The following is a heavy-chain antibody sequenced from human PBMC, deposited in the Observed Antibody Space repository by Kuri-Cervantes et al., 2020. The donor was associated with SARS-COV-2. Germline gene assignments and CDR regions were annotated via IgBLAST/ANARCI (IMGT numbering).Heavy chain of an antibody. Sequence: GGSLRLSCTASGFIFSDYYMNWIRQAPGKGLEWVSNICPSGTTKYYADSVKGRFTITRDNAKNSLYLQMSSLRAEDTAVYYCARGLAVEYYFDYWGQGTLVTVSS. D-gene: IGHD6-19*01. CDR3: ARGLAVEYYFDY. CDR2: ICPSGTTK. V-gene: IGHV3-11*04. CDR1: GFIFSDYY. J-gene: IGHJ4*02.